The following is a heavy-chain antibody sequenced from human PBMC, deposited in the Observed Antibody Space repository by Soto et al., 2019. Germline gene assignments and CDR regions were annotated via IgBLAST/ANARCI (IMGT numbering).Heavy chain of an antibody. CDR2: IYYSGRT. J-gene: IGHJ3*02. CDR1: GGFISSDNSY. D-gene: IGHD1-26*01. V-gene: IGHV4-30-4*01. Sequence: QVQLQESGPGLVKPSQTLSLTCTVSGGFISSDNSYWTWIRQPPGKGLEWIGCIYYSGRTYYNPSLQSRVTISVDTSKNQFSLKLSSVTAADTAVDYCARAGEVGDTAFDNWGQGTMVNVSS. CDR3: ARAGEVGDTAFDN.